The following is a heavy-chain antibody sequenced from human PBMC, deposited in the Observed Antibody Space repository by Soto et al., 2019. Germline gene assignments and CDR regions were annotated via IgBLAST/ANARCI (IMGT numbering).Heavy chain of an antibody. CDR1: GFSFSSYA. J-gene: IGHJ4*02. D-gene: IGHD3-9*01. CDR2: ISFEGNDK. V-gene: IGHV3-30-3*01. Sequence: QVQLVESGGGVVQPGRSLRLSCAASGFSFSSYAMHWVRQAPGKGLEWVAVISFEGNDKYYADSVKGRFTISRDENENTLYLQMNSLRREDTAVYYCARDRYLDSYAFDSWGQGTLVTVSS. CDR3: ARDRYLDSYAFDS.